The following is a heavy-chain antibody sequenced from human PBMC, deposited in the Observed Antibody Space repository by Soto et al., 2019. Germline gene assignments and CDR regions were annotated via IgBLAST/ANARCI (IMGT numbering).Heavy chain of an antibody. D-gene: IGHD5-12*01. J-gene: IGHJ4*02. CDR1: GFSFRGSW. CDR3: ARDPGYSSFDY. CDR2: INQDGSVK. Sequence: ESGGGLVQPGGSLRLSCAASGFSFRGSWMSWVRQAPGRGLEFVANINQDGSVKNYVDSVKGRFTISRDNAKNSVFLQMNGLRDADSGVYYCARDPGYSSFDYWGQGTLVTVSS. V-gene: IGHV3-7*01.